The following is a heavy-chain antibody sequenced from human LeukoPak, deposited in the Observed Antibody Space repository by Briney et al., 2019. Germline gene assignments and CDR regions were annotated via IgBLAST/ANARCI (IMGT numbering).Heavy chain of an antibody. Sequence: ASVKVSCKASGYTFTGYYLHWVRQAPGQRLEWMGWINAGNGNTKYSQKFQGRVTITRDTSASTAYMELSSLRAEDTAVYYCARSDLLEIPHYYYGMDVWGQGTTVTVSS. V-gene: IGHV1-3*01. CDR1: GYTFTGYY. J-gene: IGHJ6*02. CDR3: ARSDLLEIPHYYYGMDV. CDR2: INAGNGNT. D-gene: IGHD1-1*01.